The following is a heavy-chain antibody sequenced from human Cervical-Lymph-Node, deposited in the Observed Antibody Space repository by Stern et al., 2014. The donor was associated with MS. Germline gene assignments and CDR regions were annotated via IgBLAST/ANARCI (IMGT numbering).Heavy chain of an antibody. J-gene: IGHJ4*02. CDR3: TRAVGGVGRE. D-gene: IGHD3-16*01. CDR1: GYTFTNYY. CDR2: INPNGSVT. Sequence: VQLVQSGPEVKKPGASVMVSCKTSGYTFTNYYIHWVRQAPGQGLEWMGIINPNGSVTASAQKFQGRLTMTRDTPTTPVYMQLITLTSEDTAMYYCTRAVGGVGREWGQGTLVFVSS. V-gene: IGHV1-46*01.